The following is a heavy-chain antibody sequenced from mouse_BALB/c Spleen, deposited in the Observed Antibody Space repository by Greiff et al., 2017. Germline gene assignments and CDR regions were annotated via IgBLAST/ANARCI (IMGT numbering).Heavy chain of an antibody. CDR3: GGRNDYDGDLDD. CDR2: IDPYYGGT. CDR1: GYSFTGYD. Sequence: VQLQQSGPELVKPGASVKISCKASGYSFTGYDMNWVKQSNGKSLEWLGNIDPYYGGTSYNEKFTGKATLTVDKSSSTAYMQLKSLTSEDSAVYYCGGRNDYDGDLDDWGEGTTVTVSS. D-gene: IGHD2-4*01. J-gene: IGHJ1*01. V-gene: IGHV1-39*01.